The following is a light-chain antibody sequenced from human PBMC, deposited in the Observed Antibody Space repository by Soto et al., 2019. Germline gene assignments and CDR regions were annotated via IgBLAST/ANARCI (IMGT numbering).Light chain of an antibody. Sequence: QSVLTQPPSASGSPGQSVTISCTGTSSDIGAYIYVSWYQQLPGKAPKLMISEVSRRPSGVPERFSGSKSGNTASLTVSGLQADDEAHYYCSSYAGSNNFVFGTGTKVTVL. CDR2: EVS. J-gene: IGLJ1*01. V-gene: IGLV2-8*01. CDR1: SSDIGAYIY. CDR3: SSYAGSNNFV.